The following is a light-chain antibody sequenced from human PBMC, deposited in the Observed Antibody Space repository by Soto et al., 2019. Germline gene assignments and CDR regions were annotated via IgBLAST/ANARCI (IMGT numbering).Light chain of an antibody. Sequence: QTVVTQEPSFSVSPGGTVTLTCGLSSGSVSTSSYPSWYQQTPGQAPRTLIYSTNTRSSGVPDRFSGSILGNKAALTITGAQADDESDYYCLLYSGRGISLFGGGTQLTVL. CDR3: LLYSGRGISL. CDR2: STN. J-gene: IGLJ2*01. CDR1: SGSVSTSSY. V-gene: IGLV8-61*01.